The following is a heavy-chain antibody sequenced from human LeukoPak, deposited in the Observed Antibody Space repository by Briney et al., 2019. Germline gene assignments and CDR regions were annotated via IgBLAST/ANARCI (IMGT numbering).Heavy chain of an antibody. J-gene: IGHJ6*03. D-gene: IGHD1/OR15-1a*01. CDR3: AKDPGPLTGTPLDYYYMDV. CDR2: IRYDGSNK. V-gene: IGHV3-30*02. Sequence: GGSLRLSCAASGFTFSSYGMHWVRQAPGKGLEWVAFIRYDGSNKYYADSVKGRFTISRDNSKNTLYLQMNSLRAEDTAVYYCAKDPGPLTGTPLDYYYMDVWGKGTTVTVSS. CDR1: GFTFSSYG.